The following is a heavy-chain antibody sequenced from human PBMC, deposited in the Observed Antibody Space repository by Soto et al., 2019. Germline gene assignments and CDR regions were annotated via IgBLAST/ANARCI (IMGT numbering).Heavy chain of an antibody. V-gene: IGHV1-18*01. D-gene: IGHD2-8*01. CDR2: ISAYNGDT. CDR1: GYAFTSYG. CDR3: ARSGAYCTSITCLFDSF. Sequence: ASVKVSCKASGYAFTSYGYAWVRQAPGQGLEWVGWISAYNGDTNYAQKFQDRVTLTTDTSTTTVHMELRNLGSDDTAVYYCARSGAYCTSITCLFDSFWGLGTLVTVSS. J-gene: IGHJ4*02.